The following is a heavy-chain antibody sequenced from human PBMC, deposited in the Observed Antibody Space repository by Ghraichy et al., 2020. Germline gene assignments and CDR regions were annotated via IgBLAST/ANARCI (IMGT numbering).Heavy chain of an antibody. D-gene: IGHD1-14*01. Sequence: SETLSLTCSVSGVSISTSAYYWGWVRQPLGKGLEWLGSVSNTGHSFYNPSLNGRLTISVDTSTDQISLKVTSVTAADTAVYYCVRQALIYGAPERFTDYWGRGTQVAVSS. V-gene: IGHV4-39*01. CDR2: VSNTGHS. CDR1: GVSISTSAYY. J-gene: IGHJ4*02. CDR3: VRQALIYGAPERFTDY.